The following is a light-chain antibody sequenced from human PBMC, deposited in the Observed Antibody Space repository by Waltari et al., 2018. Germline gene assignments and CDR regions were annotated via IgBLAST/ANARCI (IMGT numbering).Light chain of an antibody. CDR3: QQYNNWLTWS. Sequence: EIVMTQSPATLSVSPGERATLSCRASQSVDSNLAWYQQKPGQAPRLLIFGASTRATGIPARFSGSGSGTEFTLTFSSLQSEDFAVYYCQQYNNWLTWSFGQGTKVEIK. CDR1: QSVDSN. V-gene: IGKV3-15*01. CDR2: GAS. J-gene: IGKJ1*01.